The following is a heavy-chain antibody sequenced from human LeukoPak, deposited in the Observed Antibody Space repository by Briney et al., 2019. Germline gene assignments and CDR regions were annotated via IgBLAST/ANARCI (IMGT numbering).Heavy chain of an antibody. D-gene: IGHD6-13*01. Sequence: GGSLRLSCAASGFTFSTYWMRWVRQAPGKGLEWVTNIKQDGSEKYYVDSVKGRFTISRDNAKNSLYLQMNSLRAEDTAMYYCARDSAGNDYWGQGTLVTVSS. CDR2: IKQDGSEK. CDR3: ARDSAGNDY. J-gene: IGHJ4*02. V-gene: IGHV3-7*01. CDR1: GFTFSTYW.